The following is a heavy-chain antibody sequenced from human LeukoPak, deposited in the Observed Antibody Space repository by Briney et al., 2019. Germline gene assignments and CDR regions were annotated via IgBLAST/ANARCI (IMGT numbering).Heavy chain of an antibody. V-gene: IGHV3-23*01. CDR2: ISGSGGST. CDR3: AKGSALPRKIWFGEFYAFDI. CDR1: GFTFSSYA. Sequence: GGSPRLSCAASGFTFSSYAMSWVRQAPGKGLEWVSAISGSGGSTYYADSVKGRFTISRDNSKNTLYLQMNSLRAEDTAVYYCAKGSALPRKIWFGEFYAFDIWGQGTMVTVSS. D-gene: IGHD3-10*01. J-gene: IGHJ3*02.